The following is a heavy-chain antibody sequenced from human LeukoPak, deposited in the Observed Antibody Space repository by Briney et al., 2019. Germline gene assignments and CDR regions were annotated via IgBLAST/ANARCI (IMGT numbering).Heavy chain of an antibody. CDR3: AGRARTYFDY. Sequence: PSETLSLTCTVSGGSISSSSYYWDWIRQPPGKGLEWIGSIHYSGRTYYNPSLKSRVTISVDTSKNQFSLKLSSVTAADTAVYYCAGRARTYFDYWGQGTLVTVSS. V-gene: IGHV4-39*01. CDR2: IHYSGRT. CDR1: GGSISSSSYY. J-gene: IGHJ4*02. D-gene: IGHD1/OR15-1a*01.